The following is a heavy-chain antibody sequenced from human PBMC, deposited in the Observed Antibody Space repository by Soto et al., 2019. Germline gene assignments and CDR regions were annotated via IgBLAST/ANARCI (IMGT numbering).Heavy chain of an antibody. CDR1: GFTFGNYA. J-gene: IGHJ4*02. D-gene: IGHD3-10*01. V-gene: IGHV3-23*01. Sequence: GGSLRLSCAASGFTFGNYAMTWVRQAPGKGLEWVSSMSGSGASTYYADSVKGRFTISRDNSKNNLYLQMNSLRADDTAVYYCARGPGATLYYFDYWGQGTLVTVSS. CDR2: MSGSGAST. CDR3: ARGPGATLYYFDY.